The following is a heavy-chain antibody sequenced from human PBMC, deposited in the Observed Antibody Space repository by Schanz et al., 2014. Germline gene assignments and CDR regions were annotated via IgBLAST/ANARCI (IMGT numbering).Heavy chain of an antibody. D-gene: IGHD1-26*01. CDR3: ARDSGSHYLVDY. CDR1: GFIFSAYT. CDR2: ISSGGRNI. J-gene: IGHJ3*01. V-gene: IGHV3-21*01. Sequence: EVQLVESGGGLVKPGESLRLSCAASGFIFSAYTMNWVRQAPGKGLEWVSSISSGGRNISYADSLKGRFTISRDNARNSLYLQLNSLRAEDTAVYYCARDSGSHYLVDYWGQGTILTVSS.